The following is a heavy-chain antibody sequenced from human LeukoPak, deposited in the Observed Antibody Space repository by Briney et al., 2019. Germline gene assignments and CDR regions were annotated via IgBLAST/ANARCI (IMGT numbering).Heavy chain of an antibody. J-gene: IGHJ6*02. CDR3: ARVRVVVAATLNYYYYYGMDV. D-gene: IGHD2-15*01. V-gene: IGHV4-59*01. CDR1: GGSISSYY. Sequence: SETLSLTCTVSGGSISSYYWSWIRQPPGKGLEWIGYIYYSGSTNYNPSLKSRVTISVDTSKNQFSLKLSSVTAADTAVYYCARVRVVVAATLNYYYYYGMDVWGQGTTVTVSS. CDR2: IYYSGST.